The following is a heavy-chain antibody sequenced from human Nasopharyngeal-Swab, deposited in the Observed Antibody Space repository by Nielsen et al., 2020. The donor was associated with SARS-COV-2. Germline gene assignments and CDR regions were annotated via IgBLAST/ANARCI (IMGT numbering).Heavy chain of an antibody. J-gene: IGHJ4*02. CDR3: AKDTGSSGYYEWSYDY. D-gene: IGHD3-22*01. CDR1: GFTFSSYA. Sequence: GESLKISCAASGFTFSSYAMSWVRQAPGKGLEWVSAISGSGGSTYYADSVKGRFTISSDNSKNTLYLQMNSLRAEDTAVYYCAKDTGSSGYYEWSYDYWGQGTLVTVSS. CDR2: ISGSGGST. V-gene: IGHV3-23*01.